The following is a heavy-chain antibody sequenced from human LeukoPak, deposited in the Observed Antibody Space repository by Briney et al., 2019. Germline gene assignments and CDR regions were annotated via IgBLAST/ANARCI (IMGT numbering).Heavy chain of an antibody. J-gene: IGHJ4*02. CDR1: GGSISSSGYY. D-gene: IGHD2-2*01. CDR3: ARVDIVIVPSANFDC. V-gene: IGHV4-39*01. Sequence: SETLSLTCIVSGGSISSSGYYWGWIRQPPGTGLEWLGSINYSGTTYYNPSLRSRVTISVDTSKNQFSLKLSSVTAADTAVYYCARVDIVIVPSANFDCWGQGTLVTVSS. CDR2: INYSGTT.